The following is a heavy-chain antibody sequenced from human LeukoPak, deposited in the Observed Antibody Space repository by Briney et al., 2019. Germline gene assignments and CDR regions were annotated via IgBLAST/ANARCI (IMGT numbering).Heavy chain of an antibody. J-gene: IGHJ4*02. Sequence: GGSLRLSCAASGFTFDDYAMHWVRQAPGKGLEWLSGISWNSGSIGYADSVKGRFTISRDNAKNSLYLQMNSLRAEDTALYYCVRGYRYGYRFDYWGQGTLVTVSS. CDR2: ISWNSGSI. D-gene: IGHD5-18*01. CDR3: VRGYRYGYRFDY. CDR1: GFTFDDYA. V-gene: IGHV3-9*01.